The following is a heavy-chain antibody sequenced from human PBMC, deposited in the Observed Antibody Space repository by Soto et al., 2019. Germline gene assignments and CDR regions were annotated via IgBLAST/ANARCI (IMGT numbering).Heavy chain of an antibody. CDR1: GYTFTNYY. J-gene: IGHJ4*02. CDR2: IYPSGGST. D-gene: IGHD3-3*01. Sequence: ASVKVSCKASGYTFTNYYMHWVRQAPGQGLEWMGIIYPSGGSTRNAQKFQGRVTMTRDTSTSTVYMELSSLRSEDTAVYYCVRQYYDFWTDYPDFDYWVQGTLVTVSS. CDR3: VRQYYDFWTDYPDFDY. V-gene: IGHV1-46*01.